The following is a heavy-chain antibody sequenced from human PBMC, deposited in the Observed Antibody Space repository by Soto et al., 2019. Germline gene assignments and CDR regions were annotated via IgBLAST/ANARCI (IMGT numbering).Heavy chain of an antibody. D-gene: IGHD3-10*01. J-gene: IGHJ3*02. CDR2: IYYSGST. V-gene: IGHV4-59*01. CDR1: GGSISSYY. Sequence: QVQLQESGPGLVKPSETLSLTCTVSGGSISSYYWSWIRQPPGKGLEWIGYIYYSGSTNYNPSLKGRVTISVDTSKNQFSLKLSSVTAADTAVYYCARGNTMVRGVSFAAFDIWGQGTMVTVSS. CDR3: ARGNTMVRGVSFAAFDI.